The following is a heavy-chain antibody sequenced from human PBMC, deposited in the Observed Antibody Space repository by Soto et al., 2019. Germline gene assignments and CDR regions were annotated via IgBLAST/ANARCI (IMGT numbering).Heavy chain of an antibody. CDR1: GFTFSSYA. V-gene: IGHV3-30-3*01. D-gene: IGHD6-19*01. J-gene: IGHJ4*02. CDR2: ISYDGSNK. Sequence: QVQLVESGGGVVQPGRSLRLSCAASGFTFSSYAMHWVRQAPGKGLEWVAVISYDGSNKYYADSVKGRFTISRDNSKNTLYLQMNSLSAEDTAVYYCARETGSGWTDYFDYWGQGTLVTVSS. CDR3: ARETGSGWTDYFDY.